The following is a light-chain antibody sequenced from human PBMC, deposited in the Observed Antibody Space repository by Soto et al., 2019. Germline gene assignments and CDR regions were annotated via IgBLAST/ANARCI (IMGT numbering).Light chain of an antibody. CDR3: CSYAGSYHWV. V-gene: IGLV2-11*01. J-gene: IGLJ3*02. Sequence: QSVLTQPRSVSGSPGQSVTISCTGTSSDVGGYNYVSWYQQHPGKAPKLMIYDVSKRPSGVPDRFSGSKSGNTASLTISGLQAEDEADYYCCSYAGSYHWVFGGGTKVTVL. CDR2: DVS. CDR1: SSDVGGYNY.